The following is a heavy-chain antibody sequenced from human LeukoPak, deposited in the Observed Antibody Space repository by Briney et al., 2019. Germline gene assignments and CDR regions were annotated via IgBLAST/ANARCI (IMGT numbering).Heavy chain of an antibody. Sequence: PSETLPLTCTVSGGSISSYYWSWIRQPPGKGLEWIGYIYDSGSTNYNPSLESRVTISIDTSKNQFSLKLTSVTAADTAVYYCARAYGSYSFDYWGQGTLVTVPS. D-gene: IGHD1-26*01. CDR3: ARAYGSYSFDY. J-gene: IGHJ4*02. CDR1: GGSISSYY. CDR2: IYDSGST. V-gene: IGHV4-59*01.